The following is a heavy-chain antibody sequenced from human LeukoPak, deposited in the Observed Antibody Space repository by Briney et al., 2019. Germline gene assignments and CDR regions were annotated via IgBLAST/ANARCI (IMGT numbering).Heavy chain of an antibody. V-gene: IGHV3-9*01. CDR2: ISWNSGSI. CDR1: GFTFDDYA. J-gene: IGHJ4*02. Sequence: PGGSLRLSCAASGFTFDDYAMHWVRQAPGKGLEWVSGISWNSGSIGYADSVKGRFTISRDNSKNTLYLQMNSLRAEDTAVYYCAKDPTVTTSYYWGQGTLVTVSS. CDR3: AKDPTVTTSYY. D-gene: IGHD4-17*01.